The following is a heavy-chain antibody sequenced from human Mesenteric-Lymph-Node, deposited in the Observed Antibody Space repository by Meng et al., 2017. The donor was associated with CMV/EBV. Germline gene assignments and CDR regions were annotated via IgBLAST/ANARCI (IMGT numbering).Heavy chain of an antibody. CDR1: GFTFENYA. CDR3: AKGFYGGNIGLYYFDS. CDR2: IYSGAGAT. D-gene: IGHD2/OR15-2a*01. J-gene: IGHJ4*02. Sequence: GESLKISCVVSGFTFENYAMSWVHQVPGKGLEWVAVIYSGAGATLYADSVRGRFTISRDNSRNTLYLHTTILRAEDTAIYYCAKGFYGGNIGLYYFDSWGQGTLVTVSS. V-gene: IGHV3-23*03.